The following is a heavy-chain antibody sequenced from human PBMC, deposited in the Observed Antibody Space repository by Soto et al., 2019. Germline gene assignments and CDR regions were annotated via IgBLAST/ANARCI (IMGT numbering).Heavy chain of an antibody. V-gene: IGHV1-69*01. CDR1: GGTFNTFY. D-gene: IGHD3-10*01. CDR2: ILPVFHTP. J-gene: IGHJ4*02. CDR3: ARALGGPYRSVFDH. Sequence: QVQLEQSGAEVKKPGSSVRVSCKSSGGTFNTFYVTWVRQAPGQGLEWMGGILPVFHTPNYAEKFKDRVTIIADESTTTVYLELNSLTSEDTAVYFCARALGGPYRSVFDHWGQGTLVTVSS.